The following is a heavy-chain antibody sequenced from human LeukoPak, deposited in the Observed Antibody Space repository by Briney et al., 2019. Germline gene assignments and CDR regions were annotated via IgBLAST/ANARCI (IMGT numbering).Heavy chain of an antibody. V-gene: IGHV4-30-2*01. J-gene: IGHJ4*02. CDR2: IYHSGST. Sequence: SETLSLTCAVSGGSISSGGYSWSWIRQPPGKGLEWIGYIYHSGSTYYNPSLKSRVTISVDRSKNQFSLKLSSVTAADTAVYYCAREEAVAGHFDYWGQGTLVTVSS. CDR1: GGSISSGGYS. CDR3: AREEAVAGHFDY. D-gene: IGHD6-19*01.